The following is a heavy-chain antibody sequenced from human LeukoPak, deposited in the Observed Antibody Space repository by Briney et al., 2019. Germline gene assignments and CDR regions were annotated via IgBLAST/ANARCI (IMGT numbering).Heavy chain of an antibody. CDR1: GYRFTSYW. J-gene: IGHJ4*02. CDR2: IYPGDSNT. D-gene: IGHD6-19*01. V-gene: IGHV5-51*01. Sequence: GESLRISCKGSGYRFTSYWIGWVRQMPGKGLEWMGIIYPGDSNTRYSPSFQGQVTISADESISTAYLQWSSLRASDTAMYYCVRRGIEVAGIDYWGQGTLVTVSS. CDR3: VRRGIEVAGIDY.